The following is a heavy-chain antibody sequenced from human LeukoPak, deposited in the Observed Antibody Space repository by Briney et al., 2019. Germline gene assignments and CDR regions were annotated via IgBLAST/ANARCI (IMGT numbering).Heavy chain of an antibody. CDR2: ISAYNGNT. D-gene: IGHD3-3*01. CDR3: ARASFWSGYYMGYYFDY. Sequence: ASVKVSCKASGYTFTSYYMHWVRQAPGQGLEWMGWISAYNGNTNYAQKLQGRVTMTTDTSTSTAYMELRSLRSDDTAVYYCARASFWSGYYMGYYFDYWGQGTLVTVSS. CDR1: GYTFTSYY. J-gene: IGHJ4*02. V-gene: IGHV1-18*04.